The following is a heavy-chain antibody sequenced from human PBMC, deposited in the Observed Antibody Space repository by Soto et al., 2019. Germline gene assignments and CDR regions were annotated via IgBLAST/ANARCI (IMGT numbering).Heavy chain of an antibody. V-gene: IGHV4-39*01. CDR3: AIHDVLRFLEWLSVPPTITPNCFDP. Sequence: QLQLQESGPGLVKPSETLSLTCTVSGGSISSSSYYWGWIRQPPGKGLEWIGSIYYSGSTYYNPSLKRRVTISVDTSKNQFSLKLSSVTAADTAVYYCAIHDVLRFLEWLSVPPTITPNCFDPWGQGTLVTVSS. CDR2: IYYSGST. J-gene: IGHJ5*02. CDR1: GGSISSSSYY. D-gene: IGHD3-3*01.